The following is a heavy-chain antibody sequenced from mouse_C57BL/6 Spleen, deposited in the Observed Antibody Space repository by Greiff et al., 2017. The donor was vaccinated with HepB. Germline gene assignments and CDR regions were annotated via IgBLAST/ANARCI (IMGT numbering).Heavy chain of an antibody. CDR1: GYTFTSYG. Sequence: QVQLQQSGAELARPGASVKLSCKASGYTFTSYGISWVKQRTGQGLEWIGEIYPRSGNTYYNEKFKGKATLTADKSSSTAYMELRSLTSEDSAVYFCARAGGFITTVVAENYFDYWGQGTTLTVSS. D-gene: IGHD1-1*01. V-gene: IGHV1-81*01. CDR3: ARAGGFITTVVAENYFDY. J-gene: IGHJ2*01. CDR2: IYPRSGNT.